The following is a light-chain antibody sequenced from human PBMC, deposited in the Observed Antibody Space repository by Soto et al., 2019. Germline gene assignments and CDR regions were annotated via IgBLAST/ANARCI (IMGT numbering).Light chain of an antibody. CDR3: QQCGYPQFT. Sequence: EIVLTQSPGTLSLSPGERATLSCRASQAVSSNCLVWYQVKSGRAPRVLIHSASIRATDIPDRFSGGGSGTDFSLTISRLQREDFAVHYFQQCGYPQFTFGHGTKVDIX. CDR1: QAVSSNC. CDR2: SAS. V-gene: IGKV3-20*01. J-gene: IGKJ3*01.